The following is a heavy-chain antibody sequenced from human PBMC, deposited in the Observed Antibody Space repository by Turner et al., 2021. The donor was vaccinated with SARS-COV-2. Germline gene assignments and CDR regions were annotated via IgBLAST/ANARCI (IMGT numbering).Heavy chain of an antibody. J-gene: IGHJ1*01. CDR3: ARDGGDPPRYFQH. D-gene: IGHD2-21*02. CDR1: GGSISSSSYY. Sequence: QLQLQESGTGLEKPSETLSLTCPVSGGSISSSSYYWGWIRQPPGKVLEWIGSNYDSGSTYYNPSLKSRVTISVDTSKNQFSLKLSSVTAADTAVYYCARDGGDPPRYFQHWGQGTLVTVSS. V-gene: IGHV4-39*02. CDR2: NYDSGST.